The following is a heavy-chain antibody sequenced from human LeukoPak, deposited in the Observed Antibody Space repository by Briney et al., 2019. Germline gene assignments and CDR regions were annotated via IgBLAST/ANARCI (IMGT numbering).Heavy chain of an antibody. CDR2: IYSGGST. CDR1: GFTVSSNY. Sequence: GGSLRLSCAASGFTVSSNYMSWVRQAPGKGLEWVSVIYSGGSTYYADSVKGRFTISRDNSKNTLYLQMNSLRAEDTAVYYCARDRIEYSSSDYFDCWGQGTLVTVSS. J-gene: IGHJ4*02. CDR3: ARDRIEYSSSDYFDC. D-gene: IGHD6-6*01. V-gene: IGHV3-53*01.